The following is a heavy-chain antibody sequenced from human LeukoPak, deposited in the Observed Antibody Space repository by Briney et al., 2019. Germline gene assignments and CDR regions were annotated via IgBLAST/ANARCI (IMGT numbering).Heavy chain of an antibody. CDR3: ARGFIPWVTHFDY. Sequence: VASVKVSCKASGGTFSSYAISWVRQAPGQGLEWMGWISAYNGNTNYARKLQGRVTMTTDTSTSTAYMELRSLRSDDTAVYYCARGFIPWVTHFDYWGQGTLVTVSS. V-gene: IGHV1-18*01. CDR2: ISAYNGNT. CDR1: GGTFSSYA. D-gene: IGHD2-21*01. J-gene: IGHJ4*02.